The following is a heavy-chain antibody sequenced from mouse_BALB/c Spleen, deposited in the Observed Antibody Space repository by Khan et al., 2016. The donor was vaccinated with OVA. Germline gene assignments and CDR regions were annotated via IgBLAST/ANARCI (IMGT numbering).Heavy chain of an antibody. Sequence: QVRLQQSGTELARPGASVNLSCKASGYTFTDFYINWVKQRSGQGLEWIGEISPGSGDTYYNEKFKGKATLTADKSSSTAYMQLSSLTSEASAVYFCARRNYFGYTFAYGGQGTLVTVSA. J-gene: IGHJ3*01. CDR3: ARRNYFGYTFAY. D-gene: IGHD1-2*01. CDR1: GYTFTDFY. CDR2: ISPGSGDT. V-gene: IGHV1-77*01.